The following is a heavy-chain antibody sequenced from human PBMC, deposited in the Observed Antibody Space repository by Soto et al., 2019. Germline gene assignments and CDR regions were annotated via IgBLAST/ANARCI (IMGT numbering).Heavy chain of an antibody. Sequence: QVHLVQSGAEVKKPGASVKVSCKGSGYGFTTYGITWVRQAPGQGLEWMAWISAHNGNTNYAQKLQGRVTVTRDTSTSTDYMELRSLRSDDTAVYYCARGRYGHYWGQGALVTVSS. CDR2: ISAHNGNT. D-gene: IGHD1-1*01. CDR3: ARGRYGHY. J-gene: IGHJ4*02. V-gene: IGHV1-18*01. CDR1: GYGFTTYG.